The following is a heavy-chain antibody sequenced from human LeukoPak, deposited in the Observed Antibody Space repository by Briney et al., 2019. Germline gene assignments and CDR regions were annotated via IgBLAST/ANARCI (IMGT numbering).Heavy chain of an antibody. CDR2: IIPIFGTA. Sequence: GASVKVSCKASGGTFSSYAISWVRQAPGQGLEWMGGIIPIFGTANYAQKFQGRVTITADKSTSTAYMELSSLRSEDTAVYYCARDQYNWNGWFDPWGQGTLVTVSS. J-gene: IGHJ5*02. CDR1: GGTFSSYA. D-gene: IGHD1-1*01. V-gene: IGHV1-69*06. CDR3: ARDQYNWNGWFDP.